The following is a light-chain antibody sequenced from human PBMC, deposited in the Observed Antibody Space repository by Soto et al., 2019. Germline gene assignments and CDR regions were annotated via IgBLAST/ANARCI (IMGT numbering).Light chain of an antibody. CDR3: ASWDYSLSGVL. J-gene: IGLJ2*01. CDR2: RSN. CDR1: SSNIGTND. V-gene: IGLV1-47*01. Sequence: QSVLTQPPSASGTPGQRVIISCSGSSSNIGTNDAFWYQQLPGTAPKLLIYRSNQRPSGVPDRFSGSKSGTSASLAISGLRSEDEADYYCASWDYSLSGVLFGGGTQLTVL.